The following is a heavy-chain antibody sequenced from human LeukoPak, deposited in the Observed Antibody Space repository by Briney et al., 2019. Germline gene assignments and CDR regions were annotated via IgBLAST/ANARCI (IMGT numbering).Heavy chain of an antibody. CDR3: ARGYSSGWYRQYYYYYMDV. V-gene: IGHV3-21*04. J-gene: IGHJ6*03. CDR2: ISSSSNYI. D-gene: IGHD6-19*01. Sequence: GGSLRLSCAASGFTFSSYSMNWVRQAPGKGLEWVSSISSSSNYIYYADSMKGRFTISRDNAKNSLYLQMNSLRAEDTALYYCARGYSSGWYRQYYYYYMDVWGKGTTVTVSS. CDR1: GFTFSSYS.